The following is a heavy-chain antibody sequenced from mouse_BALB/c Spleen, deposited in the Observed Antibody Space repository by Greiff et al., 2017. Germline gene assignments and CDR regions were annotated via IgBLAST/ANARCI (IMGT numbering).Heavy chain of an antibody. CDR2: ISSGGSYT. CDR3: TRSYGRGY. Sequence: EVKVVESGGGLVKPGGSLKLSCAASGFTFSSYTMSWVRQTPEKRLEWVATISSGGSYTYYPDSVKGRFTISRDNAKNTLYLQMSSLKSEDTAMYYCTRSYGRGYWGQGTTLTVSS. V-gene: IGHV5-6-4*01. D-gene: IGHD1-1*02. J-gene: IGHJ2*01. CDR1: GFTFSSYT.